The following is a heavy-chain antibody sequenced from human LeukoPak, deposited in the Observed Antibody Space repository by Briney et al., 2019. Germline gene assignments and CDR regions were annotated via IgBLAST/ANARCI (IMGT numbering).Heavy chain of an antibody. V-gene: IGHV4-59*08. CDR2: MYDSGST. J-gene: IGHJ4*02. CDR1: GGSITYYY. D-gene: IGHD3-10*01. Sequence: SETLSVTCTVAGGSITYYYWNWIRQPPGKGLEWIGYMYDSGSTNYNPSLKSRVTISVDKSKSLFSLKLSSVTAADTAVYYCARHRERDYYGSGTYGSPFDYWGQGTLVTVSS. CDR3: ARHRERDYYGSGTYGSPFDY.